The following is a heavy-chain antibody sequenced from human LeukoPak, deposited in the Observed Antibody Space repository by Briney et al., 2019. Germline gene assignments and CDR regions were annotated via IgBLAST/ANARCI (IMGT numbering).Heavy chain of an antibody. J-gene: IGHJ3*01. D-gene: IGHD3-10*01. Sequence: GTSLRLSCVVSGFNLRSYGIHWVRQAPGKGLEWVARISHDGSSTDYADSVKGRLTISRDTSQSTVFLQMNGLRAEDTAIYYCAKELIGHYYGSGDAFDLWGQGTLVIVSS. CDR3: AKELIGHYYGSGDAFDL. V-gene: IGHV3-30*18. CDR2: ISHDGSST. CDR1: GFNLRSYG.